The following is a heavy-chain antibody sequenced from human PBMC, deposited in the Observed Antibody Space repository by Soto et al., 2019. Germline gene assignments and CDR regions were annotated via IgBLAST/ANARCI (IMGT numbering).Heavy chain of an antibody. J-gene: IGHJ4*02. CDR1: GGTFSSYA. V-gene: IGHV1-69*13. CDR2: IIPIFGTA. Sequence: SVKVSCKACGGTFSSYAISWVRQAPGQGLEWMGGIIPIFGTANYAQKFQGRVTITAVESTSTAYMELSSLRSEDTAVYYCARDRIWDYGSEDDYWGQGTLVTVSS. CDR3: ARDRIWDYGSEDDY. D-gene: IGHD3-10*01.